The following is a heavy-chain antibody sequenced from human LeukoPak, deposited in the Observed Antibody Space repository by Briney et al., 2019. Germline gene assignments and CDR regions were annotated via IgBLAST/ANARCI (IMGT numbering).Heavy chain of an antibody. J-gene: IGHJ5*02. Sequence: ASVKVSCKASGYIFISYGISWVRQAPGQGLEWMGWISAYNGNTKYAQKLQGRVTLTTDTSTSTAYMELRSLRSDDTAVYYCAREGYCSGGTCYSTMNWFDPWGQGTLVTVSS. CDR2: ISAYNGNT. CDR3: AREGYCSGGTCYSTMNWFDP. D-gene: IGHD2-15*01. CDR1: GYIFISYG. V-gene: IGHV1-18*01.